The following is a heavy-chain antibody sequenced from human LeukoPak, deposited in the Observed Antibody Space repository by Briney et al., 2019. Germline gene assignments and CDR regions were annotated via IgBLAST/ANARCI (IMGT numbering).Heavy chain of an antibody. CDR1: GFTFSNYG. D-gene: IGHD2-2*01. J-gene: IGHJ4*02. CDR3: AKDLPAAYFDY. CDR2: VRSDGGIR. V-gene: IGHV3-30*02. Sequence: GGSLRLSCAASGFTFSNYGIHWVRQAPGKGLEWVAFVRSDGGIRYYADSVKGRFTISRDNSRTTVYLQMNSLRAEDTAVYHCAKDLPAAYFDYWGQGTLVTVSS.